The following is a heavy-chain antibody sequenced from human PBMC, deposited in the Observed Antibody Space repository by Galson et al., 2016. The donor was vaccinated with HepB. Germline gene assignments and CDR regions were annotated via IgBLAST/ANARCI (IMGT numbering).Heavy chain of an antibody. CDR3: ARESPAETLFDY. J-gene: IGHJ4*02. Sequence: ETLSLTCTVSGGSVTSSRYYWSWIRQPPGKGLEWIGYIYYTGTTNYNPSLKSRVTISVDTSRNQFSLKLSSVTAADTAVYYCARESPAETLFDYWGQGTLVTVSS. CDR1: GGSVTSSRYY. V-gene: IGHV4-61*01. D-gene: IGHD2-2*01. CDR2: IYYTGTT.